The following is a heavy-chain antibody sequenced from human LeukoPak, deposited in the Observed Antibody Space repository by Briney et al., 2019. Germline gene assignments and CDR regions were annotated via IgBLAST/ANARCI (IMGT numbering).Heavy chain of an antibody. CDR2: ISSSSSYT. Sequence: GGSLRLSCAASGFTFSDYYMSWIRQAPGKGLEWVSYISSSSSYTNYADSVEGRFTISRDNAKNSLYLQMNSLRAEDTAVYYCARDGRGARYSYGYDYWGQGTLVTVSS. J-gene: IGHJ4*02. V-gene: IGHV3-11*05. CDR3: ARDGRGARYSYGYDY. CDR1: GFTFSDYY. D-gene: IGHD5-18*01.